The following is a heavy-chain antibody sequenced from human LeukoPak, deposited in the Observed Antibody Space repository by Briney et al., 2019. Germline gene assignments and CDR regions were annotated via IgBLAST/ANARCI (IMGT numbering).Heavy chain of an antibody. J-gene: IGHJ4*02. CDR2: IYHSGST. CDR1: GYSISSGYY. D-gene: IGHD1-26*01. V-gene: IGHV4-38-2*02. CDR3: ASLPVGATLDY. Sequence: SETLSLTCTVSGYSISSGYYWGWIRQPPGKGLEWIGSIYHSGSTYYNPSLKSRVTISVDTSKNQFSLKLSSVTAADTAVYYCASLPVGATLDYWGQGTLVTVSS.